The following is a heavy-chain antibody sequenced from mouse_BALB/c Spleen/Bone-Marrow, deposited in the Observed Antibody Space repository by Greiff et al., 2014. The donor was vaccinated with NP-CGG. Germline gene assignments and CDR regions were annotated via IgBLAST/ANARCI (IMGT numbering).Heavy chain of an antibody. CDR3: ARGDGYYVDFDY. CDR1: GYSFTGYY. D-gene: IGHD2-3*01. Sequence: LVKTGASVKISCKASGYSFTGYYMHWVKQSHGKGLEWIGYISCYNGATSYNQKFKGKATFTVGTSSSTAYMQFNSLTSEDSAVYYCARGDGYYVDFDYWGQGTTLTVSS. CDR2: ISCYNGAT. V-gene: IGHV1S34*01. J-gene: IGHJ2*01.